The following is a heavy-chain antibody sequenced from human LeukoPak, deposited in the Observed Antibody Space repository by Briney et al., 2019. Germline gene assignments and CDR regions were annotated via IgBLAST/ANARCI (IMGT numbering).Heavy chain of an antibody. V-gene: IGHV3-23*01. CDR3: AKDSAHTMPEGGY. Sequence: GGSLRLSCAASGFTSSSYAMSWVRQAPGKGLEWVSAISGSGGSTYYADSVKGRFTISRDNSKNMLYLQMNSLRAEDTAVYYCAKDSAHTMPEGGYWGQGTLVTVSS. CDR2: ISGSGGST. J-gene: IGHJ4*02. CDR1: GFTSSSYA. D-gene: IGHD2-2*01.